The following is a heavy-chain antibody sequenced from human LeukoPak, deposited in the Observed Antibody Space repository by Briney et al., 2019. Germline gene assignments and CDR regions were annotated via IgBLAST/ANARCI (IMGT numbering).Heavy chain of an antibody. Sequence: PGGSLRLSFAASGFTFNNYGMSWVRQAPGKGLEWVSAITGSGDRTYYADSVKGRFTISRDNSKDTLYLQMNSLRAEDTAVYYCAKDRDYVWGSYRDAFDIWGQGTMVTVSS. J-gene: IGHJ3*02. CDR2: ITGSGDRT. V-gene: IGHV3-23*01. CDR3: AKDRDYVWGSYRDAFDI. CDR1: GFTFNNYG. D-gene: IGHD3-16*02.